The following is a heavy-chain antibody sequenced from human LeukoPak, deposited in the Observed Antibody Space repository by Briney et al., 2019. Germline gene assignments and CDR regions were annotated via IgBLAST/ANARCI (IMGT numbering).Heavy chain of an antibody. CDR1: GFTVSSNY. D-gene: IGHD6-19*01. V-gene: IGHV3-66*01. Sequence: GGSLRLSCAASGFTVSSNYMSWVRQAPGKGLEWVSVIYSGGSTYYADSVKGRFTISRDNSKNTLYLQMNSLRAEDTAVYYCARAVAGMGGWYPYYFDYWGQGTLVTVSS. J-gene: IGHJ4*02. CDR3: ARAVAGMGGWYPYYFDY. CDR2: IYSGGST.